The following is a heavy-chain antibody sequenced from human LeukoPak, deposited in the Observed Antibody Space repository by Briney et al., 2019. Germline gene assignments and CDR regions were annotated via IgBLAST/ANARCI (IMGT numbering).Heavy chain of an antibody. D-gene: IGHD3-9*01. CDR1: GYTFTAYY. V-gene: IGHV1-2*02. CDR3: ARDSNYDILTASAFDI. CDR2: INTNSGGT. J-gene: IGHJ3*02. Sequence: ASVKVSCKASGYTFTAYYIHWVRQAPGQGLEWMGWINTNSGGTNYAQKFQGRVTMTRDTSISTAYLELSSLRSDDTAIYYCARDSNYDILTASAFDIWGQGTMVTVSS.